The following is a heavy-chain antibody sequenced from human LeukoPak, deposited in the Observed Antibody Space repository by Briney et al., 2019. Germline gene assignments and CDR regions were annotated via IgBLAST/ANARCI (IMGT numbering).Heavy chain of an antibody. Sequence: PGGSLRLSCAASGFTFSNAWMSWVRQAPGKGLEWVSYISSSSSTIYYADSVKGRFTISRDNAKNSLYLQMNSLRAEDTAVYYCARDGFIPYYDFWSGYGYYMDVWGKGTTVTVSS. CDR1: GFTFSNAW. J-gene: IGHJ6*03. CDR3: ARDGFIPYYDFWSGYGYYMDV. CDR2: ISSSSSTI. D-gene: IGHD3-3*01. V-gene: IGHV3-48*01.